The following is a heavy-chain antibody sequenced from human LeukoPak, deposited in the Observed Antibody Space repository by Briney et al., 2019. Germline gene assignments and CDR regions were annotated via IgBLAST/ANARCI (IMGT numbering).Heavy chain of an antibody. CDR1: GGSSSGYY. V-gene: IGHV4-34*01. CDR2: INHSGST. J-gene: IGHJ6*03. CDR3: ARGICSSPRCQGGYYRDV. D-gene: IGHD2-2*01. Sequence: SETLSLTCAVYGGSSSGYYWSWIRQPPGKGLEWIGEINHSGSTNYNPSLKSRVTISVDMSKNQFSLKLSSVTAADTALYYCARGICSSPRCQGGYYRDVGEKGPTATVP.